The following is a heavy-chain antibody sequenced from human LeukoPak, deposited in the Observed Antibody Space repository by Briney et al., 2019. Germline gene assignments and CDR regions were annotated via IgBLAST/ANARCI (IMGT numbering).Heavy chain of an antibody. CDR3: ARGFGYFDY. CDR1: GFNFSNYG. CDR2: IRYDGSYK. V-gene: IGHV3-30*02. Sequence: GGSLRLSCAASGFNFSNYGMHWVRQAPGKGLEWVAFIRYDGSYKYYADSVKGRFTISRDNSKSTLYLQMNSLRAEDTAVYYCARGFGYFDYWGLGTLVTVSS. D-gene: IGHD3-10*01. J-gene: IGHJ4*02.